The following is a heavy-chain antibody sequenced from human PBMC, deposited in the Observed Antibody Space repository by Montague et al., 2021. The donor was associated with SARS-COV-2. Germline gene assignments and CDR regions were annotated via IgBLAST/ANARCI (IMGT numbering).Heavy chain of an antibody. Sequence: SETLSLTCAVYGGSFSGYYWNWIRQPPGKGLEWIGEINHSGSTNYNPSLKSRVTMSVDTSKNQFSLKLSSVTAADTAVYYCARGARQGYGFRLGSFDSWGQGTRATVPS. V-gene: IGHV4-34*01. J-gene: IGHJ4*02. CDR1: GGSFSGYY. CDR3: ARGARQGYGFRLGSFDS. D-gene: IGHD3-10*01. CDR2: INHSGST.